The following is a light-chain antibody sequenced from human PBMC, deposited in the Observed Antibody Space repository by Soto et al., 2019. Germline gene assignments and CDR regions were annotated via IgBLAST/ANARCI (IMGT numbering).Light chain of an antibody. V-gene: IGKV3-20*01. Sequence: EIVLSQSPCTLSLSQGERATLSCRASQSVSSSYLAWYQEKPGQAPRLLIYGASNRATGIPDRFSGSGSGTDFTLTIGRLEPEDFAVYYCQQYGSSGTFGQGTKVDIK. CDR3: QQYGSSGT. CDR2: GAS. CDR1: QSVSSSY. J-gene: IGKJ1*01.